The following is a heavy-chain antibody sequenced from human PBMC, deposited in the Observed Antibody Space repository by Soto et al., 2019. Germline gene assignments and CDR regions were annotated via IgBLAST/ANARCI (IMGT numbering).Heavy chain of an antibody. J-gene: IGHJ6*02. CDR1: GGSISSYY. V-gene: IGHV4-59*01. CDR2: IYYSGST. CDR3: ARDLGGYSYGYYYYYGMDV. Sequence: PSETLSLTCTVSGGSISSYYWSWIRQPPGRGLEWIGYIYYSGSTNYNPSLKSRVTISVDTSKNQFSLKLSSVTAADTAVYYCARDLGGYSYGYYYYYGMDVWGQGTTVTVSS. D-gene: IGHD5-18*01.